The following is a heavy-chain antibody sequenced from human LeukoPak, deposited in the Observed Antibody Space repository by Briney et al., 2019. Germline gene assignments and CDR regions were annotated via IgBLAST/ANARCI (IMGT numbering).Heavy chain of an antibody. CDR1: GFTFSSHA. CDR3: AKVVDWSYFDY. V-gene: IGHV3-23*01. D-gene: IGHD1-1*01. CDR2: ISDSGGT. J-gene: IGHJ4*02. Sequence: GGSLRLSCAASGFTFSSHAMSWVRQAPGKGLEWVSVISDSGGTKYTDSVKGRFTISRDNSKNTLYVQMYSLRAEDTAVYYCAKVVDWSYFDYWGQGTLVTVSS.